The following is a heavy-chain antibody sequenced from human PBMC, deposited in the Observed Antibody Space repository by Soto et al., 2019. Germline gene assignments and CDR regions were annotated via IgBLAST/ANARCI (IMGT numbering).Heavy chain of an antibody. J-gene: IGHJ4*02. CDR3: ARDGALYDSSGYYFLY. CDR2: ITPMFGKP. V-gene: IGHV1-69*13. D-gene: IGHD3-22*01. CDR1: GGTLSRCA. Sequence: SVKVSCKASGGTLSRCAINWVRQAPGQGLEWMGGITPMFGKPNYAQKFQGRVTITADESTSIGYLELRSLRSDDTAVYYCARDGALYDSSGYYFLYWGQGTLVTVSS.